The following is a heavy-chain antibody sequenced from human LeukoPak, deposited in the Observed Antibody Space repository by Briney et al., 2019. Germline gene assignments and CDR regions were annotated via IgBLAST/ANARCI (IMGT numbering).Heavy chain of an antibody. V-gene: IGHV7-4-1*02. CDR1: GYTFTSYA. J-gene: IGHJ4*02. CDR2: INTNTGNP. Sequence: RASVKVSCKASGYTFTSYAMNWVRQAPGQGLEWMGWINTNTGNPTYAQGFTGRFVFSLDTSVSTAYLQISSLKAEDTAVYYCARAYLKDIVVVPAPYWGQGALVTVSS. CDR3: ARAYLKDIVVVPAPY. D-gene: IGHD2-2*01.